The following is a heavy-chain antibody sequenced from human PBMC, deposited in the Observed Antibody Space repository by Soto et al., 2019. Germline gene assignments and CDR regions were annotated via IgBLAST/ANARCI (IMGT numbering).Heavy chain of an antibody. Sequence: SETLSLTCTVSGGSISSGGYYWSWIRQHPGKGLEWIGYIYYSGSTYYNPSLKSRVTISVDTSKNQFSLKLSSVTAADTAVYYCARGDVLRYFDWLNWFDPWGQGTLVTVPS. V-gene: IGHV4-31*03. J-gene: IGHJ5*02. CDR2: IYYSGST. CDR1: GGSISSGGYY. D-gene: IGHD3-9*01. CDR3: ARGDVLRYFDWLNWFDP.